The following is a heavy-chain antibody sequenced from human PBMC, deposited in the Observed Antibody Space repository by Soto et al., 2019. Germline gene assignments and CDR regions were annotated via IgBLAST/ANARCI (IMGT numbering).Heavy chain of an antibody. V-gene: IGHV2-5*02. CDR1: GFSLTTSGVG. D-gene: IGHD3-3*01. Sequence: QITLNESGPTVVRPTETLTLTCRFSGFSLTTSGVGVGWIRQSPGKAPEWLALIYWDDDKRYSASLKSRLTITKDTSKTQVVLTVSDLDPTDTATYYCAHRVLRTVFGLVTTTAIYFYFWGQGTPVAVSS. J-gene: IGHJ4*02. CDR3: AHRVLRTVFGLVTTTAIYFYF. CDR2: IYWDDDK.